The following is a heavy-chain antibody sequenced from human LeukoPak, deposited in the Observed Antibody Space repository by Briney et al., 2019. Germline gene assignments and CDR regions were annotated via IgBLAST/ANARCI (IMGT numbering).Heavy chain of an antibody. CDR2: ISYDGSNK. CDR1: GFTFSSYA. Sequence: PGGSLRLSCAASGFTFSSYAMHWVRQVPGKGLEWVAVISYDGSNKYYADSVKGRFTISRDNSKNTLYLQMNSLRAEDTAVYYCARDRGGPRVAVAGTLDYWGQGTLVTVSS. D-gene: IGHD6-19*01. V-gene: IGHV3-30-3*01. CDR3: ARDRGGPRVAVAGTLDY. J-gene: IGHJ4*02.